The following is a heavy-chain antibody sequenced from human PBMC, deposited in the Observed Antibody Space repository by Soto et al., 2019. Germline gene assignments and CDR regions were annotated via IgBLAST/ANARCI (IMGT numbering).Heavy chain of an antibody. D-gene: IGHD2-2*02. CDR2: ISGSGGST. V-gene: IGHV3-23*01. CDR1: GFTFSSYA. J-gene: IGHJ6*02. Sequence: EVQLLESGGGLVQPGGSLRLSCAASGFTFSSYAMSWVRQAPGKGLEWVSAISGSGGSTYSADSVKGRFTISRDNSKNTLYLQMNSLRADDTAVYYCAKGAVAIYYYCCGMDVWGQGTTVT. CDR3: AKGAVAIYYYCCGMDV.